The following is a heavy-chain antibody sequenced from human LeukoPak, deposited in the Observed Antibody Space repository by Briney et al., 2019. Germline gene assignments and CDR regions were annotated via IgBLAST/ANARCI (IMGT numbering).Heavy chain of an antibody. CDR2: IKVDGTEK. V-gene: IGHV3-7*05. CDR3: ARDWNGSGTAFDH. J-gene: IGHJ4*02. CDR1: GFSFSAYW. Sequence: PGESLRLSCAASGFSFSAYWMSWVRQAPGKGLEWVANIKVDGTEKYYVDPVKGRFTISRDNAKNSLSLQMSGLRVEDTAVYYCARDWNGSGTAFDHWGQRTLVTVSS. D-gene: IGHD1-1*01.